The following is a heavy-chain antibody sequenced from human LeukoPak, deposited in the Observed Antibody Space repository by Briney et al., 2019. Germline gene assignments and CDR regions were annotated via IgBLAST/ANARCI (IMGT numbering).Heavy chain of an antibody. CDR2: IKPDGSEK. V-gene: IGHV3-7*03. Sequence: GGSLRLSCAASGFTFSSYWMSWVLQSPGKGLEWVASIKPDGSEKYFMDSVKGRFTISRDNAKNALYLEMNSLRAEDMALYYCANDKYSSGWYYFDYWGQGTLVTVSS. J-gene: IGHJ4*02. CDR1: GFTFSSYW. D-gene: IGHD6-19*01. CDR3: ANDKYSSGWYYFDY.